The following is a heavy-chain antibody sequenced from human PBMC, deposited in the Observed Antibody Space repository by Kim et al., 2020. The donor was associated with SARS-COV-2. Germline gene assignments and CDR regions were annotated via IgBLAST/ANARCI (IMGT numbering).Heavy chain of an antibody. CDR2: IYPGDSDT. Sequence: GESLKISCKGSGYSFTSYWIGWVRQMPGKGLEWMGIIYPGDSDTRYSPSFQGQVTISADKSISTAYLQWSSLKASDTAMYYCARRYCSGGSCYRRGINWFDPWGQGTLVTVSS. J-gene: IGHJ5*02. D-gene: IGHD2-15*01. CDR1: GYSFTSYW. V-gene: IGHV5-51*01. CDR3: ARRYCSGGSCYRRGINWFDP.